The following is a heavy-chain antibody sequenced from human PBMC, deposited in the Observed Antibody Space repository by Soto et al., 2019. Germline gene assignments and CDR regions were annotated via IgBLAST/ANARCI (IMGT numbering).Heavy chain of an antibody. V-gene: IGHV1-8*01. Sequence: QVQLVQSGAEVKKPGASVKVSCKASGYTFTSYDINWVRQATGQGLEWMGWMNPNSGNTGYAQKFQGRVTRTRNNSITTAYTELSSLRSGDTAVSYCARGRVHWLDYWGQGTLVTVSS. CDR1: GYTFTSYD. CDR3: ARGRVHWLDY. D-gene: IGHD3-9*01. CDR2: MNPNSGNT. J-gene: IGHJ4*02.